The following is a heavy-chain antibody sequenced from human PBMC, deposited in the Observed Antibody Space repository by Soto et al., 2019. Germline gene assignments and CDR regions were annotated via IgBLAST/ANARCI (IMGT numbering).Heavy chain of an antibody. V-gene: IGHV1-3*01. CDR1: GYTFTSYA. Sequence: GAPVKVSCKASGYTFTSYAMHWVRQAPGQRLEWMGWINAGNGNTKYSQKFQGRVTITRDTSASTAYMELSSLRSEDTAVYYCAKSATVTAAIADWGQGTLVTVSS. D-gene: IGHD2-2*02. CDR2: INAGNGNT. CDR3: AKSATVTAAIAD. J-gene: IGHJ4*02.